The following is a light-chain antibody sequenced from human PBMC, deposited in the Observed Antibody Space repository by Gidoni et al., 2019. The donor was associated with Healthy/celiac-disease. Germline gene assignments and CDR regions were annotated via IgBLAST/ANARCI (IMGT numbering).Light chain of an antibody. CDR2: LGA. CDR1: QTLLHSNGYDY. CDR3: MRALRTQPYT. J-gene: IGKJ2*01. Sequence: DIVMSQSPLSLPVTPGEPASISCRSSQTLLHSNGYDYLDWYLQKPGQSQQLLIYLGANRDSGVPDRFSGSGSGTDITLKISRVEAEDVGVYYCMRALRTQPYTFGQGTKLEIK. V-gene: IGKV2-28*01.